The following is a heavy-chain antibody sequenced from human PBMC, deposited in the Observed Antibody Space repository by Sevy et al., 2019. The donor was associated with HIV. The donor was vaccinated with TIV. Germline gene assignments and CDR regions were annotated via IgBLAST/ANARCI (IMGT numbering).Heavy chain of an antibody. V-gene: IGHV3-23*01. CDR2: LCFGGGEK. J-gene: IGHJ4*02. CDR3: AREGCTKPHDY. D-gene: IGHD2-8*01. CDR1: GFTFSSFS. Sequence: GGSLRLPCAASGFTFSSFSMAWVRQPPGKGLEWVSILCFGGGEKNYADSLKGRFTISSDNSKSPVYQQMNNLRPEDTAVYYCAREGCTKPHDYWGQGTLVTVSS.